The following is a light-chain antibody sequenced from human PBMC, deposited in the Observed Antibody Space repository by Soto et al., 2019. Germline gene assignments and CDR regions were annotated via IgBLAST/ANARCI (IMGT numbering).Light chain of an antibody. CDR3: QKYNSAPWP. CDR1: QGISNY. J-gene: IGKJ1*01. V-gene: IGKV1-27*01. CDR2: AAS. Sequence: DIQMTQSPSSLSTSVGDRVTITCRASQGISNYLAWYQQKPGKVPKLLIYAASTLQSGVPSRFSGRGSGTDFTLTISSLQPDDVAPYYCQKYNSAPWPFGQGTKVEIK.